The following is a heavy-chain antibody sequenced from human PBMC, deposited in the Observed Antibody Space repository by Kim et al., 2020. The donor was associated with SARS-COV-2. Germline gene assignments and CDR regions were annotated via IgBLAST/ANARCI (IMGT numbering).Heavy chain of an antibody. CDR2: ISGSGDKN. CDR1: RFTFSNFA. Sequence: GGSLRLSCTASRFTFSNFAMSWVRLAPGKGLEWVSTISGSGDKNYYADSVRGRFTIARDNSKNTLYLQMNSLRADDTAVYYCAKVDRRPMDAFDVWGQGTTCTVSS. J-gene: IGHJ3*01. CDR3: AKVDRRPMDAFDV. V-gene: IGHV3-23*01.